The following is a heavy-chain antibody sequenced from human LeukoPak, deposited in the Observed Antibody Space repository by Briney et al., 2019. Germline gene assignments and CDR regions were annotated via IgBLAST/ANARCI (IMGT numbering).Heavy chain of an antibody. J-gene: IGHJ5*02. D-gene: IGHD6-6*01. CDR2: INHSGST. CDR3: ARYSSSWFDP. CDR1: GGSFSGYY. V-gene: IGHV4-34*01. Sequence: SETLSLTCAVYGGSFSGYYWSWIRQPPGKGLEWIGEINHSGSTNYNPSLKSRVTISVDTSKNQFSLKLSSVTASDTAVYYCARYSSSWFDPWGQGTLVTVSS.